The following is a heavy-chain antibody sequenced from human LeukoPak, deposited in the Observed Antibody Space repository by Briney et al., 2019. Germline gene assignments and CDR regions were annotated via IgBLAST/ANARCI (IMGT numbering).Heavy chain of an antibody. V-gene: IGHV3-23*01. D-gene: IGHD6-19*01. CDR1: GFTFSSYA. J-gene: IGHJ4*02. Sequence: GGSLRLSCAASGFTFSSYAMSWVRQAPGKGPEWVSAISGSGGSTYYADSVKGRFTISRDNSKNTLYLQMNSLRAEDTAVYYCAKDLDSSGWYNFDYWGQGTLVTVSS. CDR3: AKDLDSSGWYNFDY. CDR2: ISGSGGST.